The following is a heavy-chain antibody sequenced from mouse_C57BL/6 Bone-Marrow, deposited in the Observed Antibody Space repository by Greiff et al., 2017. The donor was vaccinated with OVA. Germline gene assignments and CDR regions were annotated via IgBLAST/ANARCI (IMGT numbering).Heavy chain of an antibody. Sequence: QVQLQQSGAELARPGASVKLSCKASGYTFTSYGISWVKQRTGQGLEWIGEIYPRSGNTYYNEKFKGKATLTADKSSSTAYMEIRSLTSEDSAVYFCARGGDLGYYAMDYWGQGTSVTVSS. CDR2: IYPRSGNT. CDR1: GYTFTSYG. V-gene: IGHV1-81*01. J-gene: IGHJ4*01. CDR3: ARGGDLGYYAMDY. D-gene: IGHD2-13*01.